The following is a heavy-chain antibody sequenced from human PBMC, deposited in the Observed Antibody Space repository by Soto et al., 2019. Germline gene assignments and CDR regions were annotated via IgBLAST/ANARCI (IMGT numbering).Heavy chain of an antibody. Sequence: GGSLRLSCVPSGFNFNRYDMHWVRQVAGKRPEWVSVIGTAGGPNYSDSVNGRFTIYRDNAKSSLYLQMNSVRDGDTAVYYCARDGGGGFYDFWGQGTVVTVSS. V-gene: IGHV3-13*05. J-gene: IGHJ4*02. CDR3: ARDGGGGFYDF. D-gene: IGHD3-22*01. CDR1: GFNFNRYD. CDR2: IGTAGGP.